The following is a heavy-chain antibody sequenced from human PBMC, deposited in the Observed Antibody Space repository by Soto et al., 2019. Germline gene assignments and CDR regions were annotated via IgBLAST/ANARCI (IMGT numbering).Heavy chain of an antibody. J-gene: IGHJ6*02. D-gene: IGHD2-2*01. Sequence: SAKGSFRPYCGTFSSFASSGVRQAPAQGLEWMGGIIPIFGTANYAQKFQGRVTITADKSTSTAYMELSSLRSEDRAVYYCSQRHPGSCSSNSCYSFPDEYYGMDVWGQGTKVTVSS. CDR3: SQRHPGSCSSNSCYSFPDEYYGMDV. V-gene: IGHV1-69*06. CDR1: CGTFSSFA. CDR2: IIPIFGTA.